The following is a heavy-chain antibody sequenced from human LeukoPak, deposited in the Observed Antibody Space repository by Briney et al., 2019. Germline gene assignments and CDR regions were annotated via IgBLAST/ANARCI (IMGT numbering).Heavy chain of an antibody. V-gene: IGHV3-15*07. Sequence: GGSLRLSCATSGFTFSNAWMNWVRQSPGKGLEWVGRIRSNSDGGTIDYAAPVKGRFTLSRDDSKTTLYLQMNSLQTEDTAVYYCATDFYDSTWGQGTLVTVSS. CDR3: ATDFYDST. D-gene: IGHD3-22*01. J-gene: IGHJ5*02. CDR2: IRSNSDGGTI. CDR1: GFTFSNAW.